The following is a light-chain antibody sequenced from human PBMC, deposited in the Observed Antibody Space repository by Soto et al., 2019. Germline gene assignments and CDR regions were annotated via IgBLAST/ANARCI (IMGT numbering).Light chain of an antibody. J-gene: IGLJ1*01. Sequence: PQPPSECGTPGPRVTITCSGSSSNIGSNYVYWYQQLPGTAPKLLIYRNNQRPSGVPDRFSGSKSGASASLAISGLRSEDEADYYCAAWDDSLSVYVFGTGTTVTVL. V-gene: IGLV1-47*01. CDR3: AAWDDSLSVYV. CDR1: SSNIGSNY. CDR2: RNN.